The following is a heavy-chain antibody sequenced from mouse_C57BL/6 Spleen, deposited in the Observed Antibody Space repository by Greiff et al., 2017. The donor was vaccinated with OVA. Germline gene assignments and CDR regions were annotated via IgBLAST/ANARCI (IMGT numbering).Heavy chain of an antibody. J-gene: IGHJ3*01. CDR3: ARGEGTTWFAY. Sequence: QVQLQQSGAELARPGASVKLSCKAPGYTFTSYGLSWVKQRTGQGLEWLGEIYPRSGNHYYNEKFKGKATLTAAKSSSPAYMELRSLTSEDSAVYFCARGEGTTWFAYWGQGTLVTVSA. CDR1: GYTFTSYG. V-gene: IGHV1-81*01. D-gene: IGHD2-14*01. CDR2: IYPRSGNH.